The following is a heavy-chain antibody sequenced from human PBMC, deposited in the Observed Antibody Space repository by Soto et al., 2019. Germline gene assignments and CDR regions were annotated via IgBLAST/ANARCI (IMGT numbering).Heavy chain of an antibody. CDR1: CGSISPYY. Sequence: SETLSLTCTVSCGSISPYYWSWIRQPPGKGLEWIGYIYYAGNTNYSPSLKSRVTMSVDTSKNQASLRMSFVTAADSAVYYCARHGNPYCSDGSCYYSFYFGMDVWGQGTTVT. CDR2: IYYAGNT. CDR3: ARHGNPYCSDGSCYYSFYFGMDV. D-gene: IGHD2-15*01. V-gene: IGHV4-59*08. J-gene: IGHJ6*02.